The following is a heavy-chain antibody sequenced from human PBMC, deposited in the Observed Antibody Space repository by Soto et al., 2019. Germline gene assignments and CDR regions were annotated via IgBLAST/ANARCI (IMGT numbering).Heavy chain of an antibody. CDR3: ARSYNWRYFDY. CDR2: IYYRGST. J-gene: IGHJ4*02. D-gene: IGHD1-1*01. Sequence: PSETLSLTCTVSGGSISSYYWSWIRQPPGKGLEWIGYIYYRGSTNYNPSLKSRVTISVDTSKNQFSLKLSSVTAADTAVYYCARSYNWRYFDYWGQGTLVTVSS. V-gene: IGHV4-59*01. CDR1: GGSISSYY.